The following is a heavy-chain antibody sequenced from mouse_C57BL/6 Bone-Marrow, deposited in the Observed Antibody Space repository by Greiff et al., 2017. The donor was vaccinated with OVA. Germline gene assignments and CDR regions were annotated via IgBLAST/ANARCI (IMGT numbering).Heavy chain of an antibody. J-gene: IGHJ2*01. Sequence: EVKLMESGPGLVKPSQSLSLTCSVTGYSITSGYYWNWIRQFPGNKLEWMGYISYDGSNNYNPSLKNRISITRDTSKNQFFLKLNSVTTEDTATYYCASYYGSEDYFDYWGQGTTLTVSS. V-gene: IGHV3-6*01. CDR3: ASYYGSEDYFDY. CDR2: ISYDGSN. D-gene: IGHD1-1*01. CDR1: GYSITSGYY.